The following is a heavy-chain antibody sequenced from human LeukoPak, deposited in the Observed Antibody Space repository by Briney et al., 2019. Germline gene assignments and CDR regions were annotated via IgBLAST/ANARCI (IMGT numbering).Heavy chain of an antibody. CDR2: IKSKTDGGTT. CDR3: TPEEWLLPDY. V-gene: IGHV3-15*01. J-gene: IGHJ4*02. CDR1: GFTFSNAW. Sequence: PGGSLRLSCAASGFTFSNAWMSGVRQAPGKGLEWVGRIKSKTDGGTTDYAAPVTGRFTISSDDSKNTLYLQMNSLKTEDTAVYYCTPEEWLLPDYWGQGTLVTVSS. D-gene: IGHD3-3*01.